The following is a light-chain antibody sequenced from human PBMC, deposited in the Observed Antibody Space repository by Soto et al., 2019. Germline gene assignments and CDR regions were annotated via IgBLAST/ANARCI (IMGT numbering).Light chain of an antibody. J-gene: IGKJ5*01. CDR1: QSVSSSY. CDR2: GAS. Sequence: EIVLTQSPGTLSLSPGERATLSCRASQSVSSSYLAWYQQRPGQALRLLIYGASSRATGIADRFSGSGSGTDFTLTISRLEPEDFAVYYCQQYGSLLTFGQGTRLEIK. V-gene: IGKV3-20*01. CDR3: QQYGSLLT.